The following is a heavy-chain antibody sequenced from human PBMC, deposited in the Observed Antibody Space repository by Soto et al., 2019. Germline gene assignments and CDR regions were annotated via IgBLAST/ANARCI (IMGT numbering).Heavy chain of an antibody. D-gene: IGHD6-19*01. CDR3: ANDMFRSGCYRTYYYYYYGMDV. J-gene: IGHJ6*02. Sequence: PGGSLRLSCAASGFSFSSYDMTWVRQAPGKGLEWVSSISRSDGSTNYADSVKGRFTISRDNAKNSLYLQINSLRAEDTAVYYCANDMFRSGCYRTYYYYYYGMDVWAQGTTVTVSS. CDR2: ISRSDGST. V-gene: IGHV3-23*01. CDR1: GFSFSSYD.